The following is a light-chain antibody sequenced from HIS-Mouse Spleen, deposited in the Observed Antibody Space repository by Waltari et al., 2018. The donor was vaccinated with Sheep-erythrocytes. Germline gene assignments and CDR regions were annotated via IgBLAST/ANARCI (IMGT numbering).Light chain of an antibody. CDR1: QSISSY. CDR2: AAS. CDR3: QQSYSTPPT. Sequence: TQSPATLSLSPGERVTITCRASQSISSYLNWYQQKPGKAPKLLIYAASSLQSGVPSRFSGSGSGTDFTLTISSLQPEDFATYYCQQSYSTPPTFGGGTKVEIK. V-gene: IGKV1-39*01. J-gene: IGKJ4*01.